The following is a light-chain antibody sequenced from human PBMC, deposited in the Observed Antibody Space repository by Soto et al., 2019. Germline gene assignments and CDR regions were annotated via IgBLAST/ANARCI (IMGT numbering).Light chain of an antibody. CDR2: DSS. V-gene: IGKV3-20*01. Sequence: SVLTQTPGTLSLSPGERATLSCRASQSLSSNFLAWYQQKPGQPPRLLIYDSSTRATGFPDRFSGSGSGTDFTLTIICLEPEDFAVYYCQQYEISPRTFGQVT. CDR3: QQYEISPRT. CDR1: QSLSSNF. J-gene: IGKJ1*01.